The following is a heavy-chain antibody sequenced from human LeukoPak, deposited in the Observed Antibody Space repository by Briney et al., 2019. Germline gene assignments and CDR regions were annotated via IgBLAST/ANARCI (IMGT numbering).Heavy chain of an antibody. J-gene: IGHJ4*02. CDR1: GFTFSSYS. Sequence: GGSLRLSCVASGFTFSSYSMNWVRQAPGKGLEWVAIISYDGGNKYYAGSVKGRFTISRDNSKNTLYLQMNSLRAEDTAVYYCARENDYELFDHWGQGTLVTVSS. CDR3: ARENDYELFDH. D-gene: IGHD4-17*01. V-gene: IGHV3-30*03. CDR2: ISYDGGNK.